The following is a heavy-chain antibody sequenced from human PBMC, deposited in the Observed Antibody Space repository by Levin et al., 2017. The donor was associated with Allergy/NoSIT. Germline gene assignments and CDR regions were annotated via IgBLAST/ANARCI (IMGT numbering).Heavy chain of an antibody. Sequence: GESLKISCTASGFTFGDYAMSWFRQAPGKGLEWVGFIRSKAYGGTTEYAASVKGRFTISRDDSKSIAYLQMNSLKTEDTAVYYCTRARLRIALCAFDIWGQGTMVTVSS. V-gene: IGHV3-49*03. CDR1: GFTFGDYA. CDR3: TRARLRIALCAFDI. D-gene: IGHD4-17*01. J-gene: IGHJ3*02. CDR2: IRSKAYGGTT.